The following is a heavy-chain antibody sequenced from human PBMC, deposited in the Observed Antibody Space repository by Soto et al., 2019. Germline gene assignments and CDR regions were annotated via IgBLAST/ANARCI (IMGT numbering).Heavy chain of an antibody. CDR1: GFTFSDYY. J-gene: IGHJ4*02. V-gene: IGHV3-11*01. D-gene: IGHD3-10*01. CDR2: IGTTDNTI. Sequence: GGSLRLSCAASGFTFSDYYMNWTRQAPGRGMEWVSYIGTTDNTIYYADSVKGRFTISRDNAQNSLYLQMNGLRAEDTAVYYCATYYYGSGKYFDYWGQGA. CDR3: ATYYYGSGKYFDY.